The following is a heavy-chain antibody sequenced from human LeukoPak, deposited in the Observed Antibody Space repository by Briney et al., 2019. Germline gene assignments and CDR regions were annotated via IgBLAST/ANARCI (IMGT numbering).Heavy chain of an antibody. CDR1: GGSISSYY. V-gene: IGHV4-4*07. CDR3: ARESCSSTSCNENWFDP. CDR2: IYTSGST. D-gene: IGHD2-2*01. J-gene: IGHJ5*02. Sequence: SETLSLTCTVSGGSISSYYWSWIRQPAGKGLEWIGRIYTSGSTNYNPSLKSRVTMSVDTSKNQFSLKLSSVTAADTAVYYCARESCSSTSCNENWFDPWGQGTLVTVSS.